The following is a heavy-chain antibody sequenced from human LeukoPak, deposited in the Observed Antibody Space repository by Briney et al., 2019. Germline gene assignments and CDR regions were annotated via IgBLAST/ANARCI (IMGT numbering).Heavy chain of an antibody. CDR2: VSSGFHA. D-gene: IGHD5-18*01. CDR1: GFTLGSHD. V-gene: IGHV3-13*01. CDR3: VREARGYHYTYFDY. Sequence: QPGGSLRLSCTASGFTLGSHDMPWVRQIPGQGLEWVAAVSSGFHAFFADSVQGRFTVSREDARNSLYLQMNSLRAGDTAVYYCVREARGYHYTYFDYWGRGTLVTVSS. J-gene: IGHJ4*02.